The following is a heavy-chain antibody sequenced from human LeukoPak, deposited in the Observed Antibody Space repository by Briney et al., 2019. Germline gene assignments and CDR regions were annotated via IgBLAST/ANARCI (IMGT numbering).Heavy chain of an antibody. CDR1: GFTFSNYD. V-gene: IGHV3-21*01. Sequence: GGSLRLSCAASGFTFSNYDMNWVRQAPGKGLEWVSSISSSSSFRYYADSVKGRFTISRDNAKNSLYLQMNSLRAEDTAVYYCARESSGYFYWGQGTLVTVSS. D-gene: IGHD3-22*01. J-gene: IGHJ4*02. CDR3: ARESSGYFY. CDR2: ISSSSSFR.